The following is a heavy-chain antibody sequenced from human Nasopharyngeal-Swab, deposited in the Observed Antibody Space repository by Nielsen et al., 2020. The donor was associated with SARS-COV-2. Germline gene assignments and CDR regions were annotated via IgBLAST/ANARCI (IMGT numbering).Heavy chain of an antibody. Sequence: WIRQPPGKGLEWVAFIAHDASNESYGDSVKGRFSISRDSSKNTLYLQMDSLRGEDTAVYYCARDAPAHYGAFYWGRGTLVTVSS. J-gene: IGHJ4*02. CDR3: ARDAPAHYGAFY. D-gene: IGHD4-17*01. V-gene: IGHV3-30*03. CDR2: IAHDASNE.